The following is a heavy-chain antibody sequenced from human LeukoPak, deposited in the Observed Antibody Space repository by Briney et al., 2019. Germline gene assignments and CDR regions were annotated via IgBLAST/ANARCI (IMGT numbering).Heavy chain of an antibody. D-gene: IGHD3-22*01. CDR1: AYSFTDYY. Sequence: ASVKVSCKASAYSFTDYYIHWVRQAPGQGLEWMGRIHPNTGATDYAQTFKGRVTMTRDTSISTAYMELSRLGSDDTAVYYCARSSPTYYFDSSGYYYGDYWGQGTLVTVSS. CDR2: IHPNTGAT. CDR3: ARSSPTYYFDSSGYYYGDY. V-gene: IGHV1-2*06. J-gene: IGHJ4*02.